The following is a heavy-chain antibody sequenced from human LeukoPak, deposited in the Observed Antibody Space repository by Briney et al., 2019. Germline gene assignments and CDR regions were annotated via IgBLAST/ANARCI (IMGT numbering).Heavy chain of an antibody. Sequence: GGSLRLSCAASGFTFDDYGMSWVRQAPGKGLEWVSGINWNGGSTGYADSVKGRFTISRDNAKNSLYLQMNSLRAEDTALYHCARALYYDFWSGSPDDAFDIWGHGTMVTVSS. CDR2: INWNGGST. J-gene: IGHJ3*02. D-gene: IGHD3-3*01. V-gene: IGHV3-20*01. CDR3: ARALYYDFWSGSPDDAFDI. CDR1: GFTFDDYG.